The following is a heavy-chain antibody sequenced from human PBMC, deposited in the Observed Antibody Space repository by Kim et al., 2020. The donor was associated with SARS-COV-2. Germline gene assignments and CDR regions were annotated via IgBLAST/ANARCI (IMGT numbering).Heavy chain of an antibody. Sequence: SVKVSCKASGGSFSSYAISWVRQAPGQGLEWMGGIMPILATAYYTETFQGRVTITADESTSTAYMELSSLESDDTAVYYCARGSFSSSWRLDYWGQGTLVIVSS. V-gene: IGHV1-69*13. CDR1: GGSFSSYA. CDR3: ARGSFSSSWRLDY. J-gene: IGHJ4*02. CDR2: IMPILATA. D-gene: IGHD6-13*01.